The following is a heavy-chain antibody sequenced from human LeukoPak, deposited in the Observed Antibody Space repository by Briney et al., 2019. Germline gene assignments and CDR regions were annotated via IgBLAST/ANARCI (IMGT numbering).Heavy chain of an antibody. Sequence: ASVKVSCKASGYTFTGYYMHWVRQAPGQGLERMGWINPNSGGTNYAQKFQGRVTMTRDTSISTAYMELSRLRSDDTAVYYCARDLGGYCSSTSCSTLDYWGQGTLVTVSS. D-gene: IGHD2-2*01. J-gene: IGHJ4*02. CDR2: INPNSGGT. CDR3: ARDLGGYCSSTSCSTLDY. CDR1: GYTFTGYY. V-gene: IGHV1-2*02.